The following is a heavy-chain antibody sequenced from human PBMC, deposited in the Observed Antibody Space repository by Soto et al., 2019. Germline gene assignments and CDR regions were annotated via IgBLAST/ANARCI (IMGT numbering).Heavy chain of an antibody. D-gene: IGHD3-10*01. CDR2: IIPIFGTA. CDR3: ARARITMVRGDHRYYYGMDV. V-gene: IGHV1-69*01. J-gene: IGHJ6*02. CDR1: GGTFSSYS. Sequence: QVQLVQSGAEVKKPGSSVKVSCKASGGTFSSYSISWVRQAPGQGLEWMGGIIPIFGTANYAQKFQGRVTLTADESTSTAYMELSSLRSEDTAVYYCARARITMVRGDHRYYYGMDVWGQGTTVTVSS.